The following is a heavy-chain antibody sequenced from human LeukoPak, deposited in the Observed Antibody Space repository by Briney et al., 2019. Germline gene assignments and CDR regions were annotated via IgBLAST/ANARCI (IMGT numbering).Heavy chain of an antibody. D-gene: IGHD2-15*01. CDR2: IDDRGST. Sequence: SVTRSLTRADYRGSLHLNYWLWLHQPPGRGLDWIGEIDDRGSTNHNPTLKSRVTISLDKSKNQCSLNLRSVTAWDTAVYYCARDRVLDATFYNYVAMDVWGQGTTVTVSS. CDR3: ARDRVLDATFYNYVAMDV. V-gene: IGHV4-34*01. J-gene: IGHJ6*01. CDR1: RGSLHLNY.